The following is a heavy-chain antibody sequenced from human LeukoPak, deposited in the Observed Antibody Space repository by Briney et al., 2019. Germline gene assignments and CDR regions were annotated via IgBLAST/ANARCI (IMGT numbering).Heavy chain of an antibody. CDR1: GYTFTGYY. Sequence: ASVKVSCKASGYTFTGYYMHWVRQAPGQGLEWMGRINPNSGGTNYAQKFQGRVTMARDTSISTAYMELSRLRSDDTAVYYCASLGRYCSGGSCYLYFDYWGQGTLVTVYS. CDR3: ASLGRYCSGGSCYLYFDY. CDR2: INPNSGGT. D-gene: IGHD2-15*01. V-gene: IGHV1-2*06. J-gene: IGHJ4*02.